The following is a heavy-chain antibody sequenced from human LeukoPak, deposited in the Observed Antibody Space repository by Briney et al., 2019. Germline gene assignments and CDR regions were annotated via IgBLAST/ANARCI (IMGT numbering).Heavy chain of an antibody. V-gene: IGHV3-15*01. J-gene: IGHJ4*02. Sequence: GGSLRLSCGASGFIFRNAWMTWVRQAPGKGLEWVGRLKSNPDGGTADYAAPVKGRFTISRDDSRNTPYLQMNNLKLEDTAVYYCTTLAHDVHYWGQGTLVTVSS. CDR1: GFIFRNAW. D-gene: IGHD3-3*01. CDR3: TTLAHDVHY. CDR2: LKSNPDGGTA.